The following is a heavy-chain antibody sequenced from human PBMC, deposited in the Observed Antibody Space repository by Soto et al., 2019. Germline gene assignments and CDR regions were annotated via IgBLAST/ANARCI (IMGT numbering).Heavy chain of an antibody. V-gene: IGHV1-69*13. J-gene: IGHJ6*02. CDR3: ARDLDYYGTGRHHSYGMGV. Sequence: RASVKVSCKASGGTFSRYAFSWVRQAPGQGLEWMGGIVPIYGTRGFAQKFQGRLTITADEPTRTAYMELSSLRSEDTAVYYCARDLDYYGTGRHHSYGMGVWG. CDR2: IVPIYGTR. D-gene: IGHD3-10*01. CDR1: GGTFSRYA.